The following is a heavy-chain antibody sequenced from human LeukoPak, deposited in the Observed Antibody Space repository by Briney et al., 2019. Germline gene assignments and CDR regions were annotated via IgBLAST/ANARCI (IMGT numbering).Heavy chain of an antibody. Sequence: GGSLRLSCAASGFTSSSYAMHWVRQPPGRGLEWLAVISNDGSTKYYADSVRGRFTISRDNSKNTLYLQINGLRLDDTAVYYCARFPPQYSSGWYRDYWGQGTLVTVSS. D-gene: IGHD6-19*01. CDR1: GFTSSSYA. CDR2: ISNDGSTK. CDR3: ARFPPQYSSGWYRDY. V-gene: IGHV3-30-3*01. J-gene: IGHJ4*02.